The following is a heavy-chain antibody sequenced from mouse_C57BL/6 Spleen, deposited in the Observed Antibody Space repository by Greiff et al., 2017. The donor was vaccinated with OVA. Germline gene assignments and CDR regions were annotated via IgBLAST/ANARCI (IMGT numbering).Heavy chain of an antibody. D-gene: IGHD2-1*01. CDR2: IYPGDGDT. CDR3: ARLGDYGNYVYAMDY. J-gene: IGHJ4*01. CDR1: GYAFSSSW. V-gene: IGHV1-82*01. Sequence: QVQLQQSGPELVKPGASVKISCKASGYAFSSSWMNWVKQRPGKGLEWIGRIYPGDGDTNYNGKFKGKATLTADKSSSTAYMQLSSLTSEDSAVYFCARLGDYGNYVYAMDYWGQGTSVTVSS.